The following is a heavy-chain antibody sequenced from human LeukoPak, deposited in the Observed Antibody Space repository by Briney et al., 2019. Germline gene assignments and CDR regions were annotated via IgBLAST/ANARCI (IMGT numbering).Heavy chain of an antibody. CDR1: GGSITRSGFY. V-gene: IGHV4-39*02. CDR3: ARMGGYSGYATH. Sequence: SDTLSLTCTVSGGSITRSGFYWGWIRQPPGKGLEWIGNIYYDGSANYNPSLKSRVTISVDTSKNHFSLKLSSVTAADTAVYYCARMGGYSGYATHWGQGTLVTVSS. CDR2: IYYDGSA. J-gene: IGHJ4*02. D-gene: IGHD5-12*01.